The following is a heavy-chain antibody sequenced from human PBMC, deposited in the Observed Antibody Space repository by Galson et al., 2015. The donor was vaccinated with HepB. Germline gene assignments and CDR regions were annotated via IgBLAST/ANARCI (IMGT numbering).Heavy chain of an antibody. CDR2: IRYDGSNK. CDR1: GFTFSSYG. V-gene: IGHV3-30*02. CDR3: AKVLKWELPPWSFDL. Sequence: SLRLSCAASGFTFSSYGMHWVRQAPGKGLEWVAFIRYDGSNKYYADSVKGRFTISRDNSKNTLYLQMNSLRAEDTAVYYCAKVLKWELPPWSFDLWGRGTLVTVSS. J-gene: IGHJ2*01. D-gene: IGHD1-26*01.